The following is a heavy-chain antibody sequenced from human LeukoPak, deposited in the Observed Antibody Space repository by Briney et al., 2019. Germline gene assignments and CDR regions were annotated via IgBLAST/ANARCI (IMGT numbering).Heavy chain of an antibody. J-gene: IGHJ4*02. CDR3: ARVRITMVRGVIISTPLDY. CDR1: GYTFTGYI. V-gene: IGHV1-2*02. D-gene: IGHD3-10*01. Sequence: ASVKVSCKASGYTFTGYIMHWVRQAPGQGLEWMGWINPNSGDTKYTQKFQGRVTLTRDTSISTAYMELNRLRSDDTAVYYCARVRITMVRGVIISTPLDYWGQGTLVTVSS. CDR2: INPNSGDT.